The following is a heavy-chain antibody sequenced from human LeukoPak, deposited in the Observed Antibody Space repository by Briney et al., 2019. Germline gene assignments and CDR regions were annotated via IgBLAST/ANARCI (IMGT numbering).Heavy chain of an antibody. CDR3: GRDPIGYSYIDY. CDR2: ISYDGSNK. J-gene: IGHJ4*02. D-gene: IGHD5-18*01. CDR1: GFTFDSYG. Sequence: GGSLRLSCAVSGFTFDSYGMHWVRQAPGKGLEWVAVISYDGSNKYHADSVKGRFTISRDNSKNTLYLQVNSLRVEDTALYYCGRDPIGYSYIDYWGQGSLVTVSS. V-gene: IGHV3-30*03.